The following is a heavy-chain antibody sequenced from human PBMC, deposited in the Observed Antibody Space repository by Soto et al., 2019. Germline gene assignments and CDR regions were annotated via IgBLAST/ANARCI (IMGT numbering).Heavy chain of an antibody. V-gene: IGHV4-39*01. CDR1: GGSLGSSGYY. CDR3: ASIAAPGTTHFDF. Sequence: SETLSLTCTVSGGSLGSSGYYWGWIRQSPGKGLEWIGNIYYSGNTFYNPSLKSRVTISVDTSKNQIYLHLSAVTAADTAIFYCASIAAPGTTHFDFWGQGTLVTVS. D-gene: IGHD6-13*01. CDR2: IYYSGNT. J-gene: IGHJ4*02.